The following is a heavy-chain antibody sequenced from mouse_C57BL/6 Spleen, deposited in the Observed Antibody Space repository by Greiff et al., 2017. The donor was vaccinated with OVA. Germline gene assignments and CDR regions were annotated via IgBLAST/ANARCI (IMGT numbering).Heavy chain of an antibody. CDR3: AREYYFFPWFAY. Sequence: VQLQQSGAELVKPGASVKLSCTASGFNITDYYMHWVKQRTEQGLEWIGRIDPEDGGTNYAQKFQGKATITADTSSNTAYMQLSSLTSEDTAVYYCAREYYFFPWFAYWGQGTLLTVSA. CDR1: GFNITDYY. V-gene: IGHV14-2*01. CDR2: IDPEDGGT. D-gene: IGHD1-1*01. J-gene: IGHJ3*01.